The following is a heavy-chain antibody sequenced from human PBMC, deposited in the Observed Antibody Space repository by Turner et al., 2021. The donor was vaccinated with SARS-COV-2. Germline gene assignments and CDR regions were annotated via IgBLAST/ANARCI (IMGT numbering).Heavy chain of an antibody. Sequence: QVQLGQSGAEVKKPGASVKVSCQASGYTFSSYGISWVRQAPGQGLEWMGGITADNGNTNYAQKLKGRVTMTTDTSTSTAYMELRSLRSDDTAVYYCARLGGGDRPGDYWGQGTLVTVSS. J-gene: IGHJ4*02. CDR3: ARLGGGDRPGDY. CDR2: ITADNGNT. CDR1: GYTFSSYG. D-gene: IGHD2-21*02. V-gene: IGHV1-18*01.